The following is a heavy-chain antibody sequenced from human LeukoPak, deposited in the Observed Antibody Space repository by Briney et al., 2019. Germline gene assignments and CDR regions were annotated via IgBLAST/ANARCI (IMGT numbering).Heavy chain of an antibody. V-gene: IGHV4-30-2*01. CDR2: IYHSGST. J-gene: IGHJ3*02. CDR1: GGSISSGGYS. Sequence: SQTLSLTCAVSGGSISSGGYSWSWIRQPPGKGLEWIGYIYHSGSTYYNPSLKSRVTISVDRSKNQFSLKLSSVTAADTAVYYCARAGYRGPGGEAAFDIWGQGTMVTVSS. D-gene: IGHD3-16*01. CDR3: ARAGYRGPGGEAAFDI.